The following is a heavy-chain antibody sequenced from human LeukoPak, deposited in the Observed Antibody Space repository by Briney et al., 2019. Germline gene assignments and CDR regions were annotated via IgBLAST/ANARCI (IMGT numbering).Heavy chain of an antibody. V-gene: IGHV3-66*01. J-gene: IGHJ4*02. D-gene: IGHD4-23*01. CDR2: IYSGGST. CDR1: GFTVSSNY. Sequence: GGSLRLSCAASGFTVSSNYMSWVRQAPGEGLEWVSIIYSGGSTYYADSVKGRFTISRDNSKNTLYLQMNSLRAEDTAVYYCARALGGNTDYWGQGTLATVSS. CDR3: ARALGGNTDY.